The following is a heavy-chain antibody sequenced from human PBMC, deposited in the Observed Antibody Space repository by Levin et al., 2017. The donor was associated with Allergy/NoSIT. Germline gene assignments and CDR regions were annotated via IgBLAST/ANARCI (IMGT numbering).Heavy chain of an antibody. CDR1: GGSIRGSSYY. CDR2: VFYSGST. Sequence: TSSETLSLTCVVSGGSIRGSSYYWGWIRQPPGKGLEWIGRVFYSGSTYYKASLKSRLTISVDTSKNQFSLDLSSVTAADTAVYYCATAKSSHSESGSYFFDHWGQGILVTVSA. CDR3: ATAKSSHSESGSYFFDH. D-gene: IGHD3-10*01. J-gene: IGHJ5*02. V-gene: IGHV4-39*01.